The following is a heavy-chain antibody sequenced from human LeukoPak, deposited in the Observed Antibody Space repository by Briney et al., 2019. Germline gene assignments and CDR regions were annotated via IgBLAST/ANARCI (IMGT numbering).Heavy chain of an antibody. J-gene: IGHJ4*02. Sequence: GGSLRLSCAASGFTFSFYAMHWVRQAPGKGLDWVAVMSHDGSNEYYADSVKGRFTISRDNSKNTLFLQMNSLRADDTAEYYCARDRGQYYGSGSYYVNWGQGTLVTVSS. CDR3: ARDRGQYYGSGSYYVN. CDR2: MSHDGSNE. CDR1: GFTFSFYA. V-gene: IGHV3-30*01. D-gene: IGHD3-10*01.